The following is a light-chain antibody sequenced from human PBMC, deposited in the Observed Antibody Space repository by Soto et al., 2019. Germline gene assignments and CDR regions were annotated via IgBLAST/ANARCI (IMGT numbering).Light chain of an antibody. J-gene: IGKJ3*01. V-gene: IGKV3-11*01. CDR2: NAF. CDR1: QSVSSY. CDR3: QQRSNWPRT. Sequence: EIVLTQSPATLSLSPGERATLSCRASQSVSSYLAWYQQKPGQAPRLLIFNAFNRATGIPARFSGSGSGTDFTVTIGSLEPEDFAVYYCQQRSNWPRTFGPGNKVYIK.